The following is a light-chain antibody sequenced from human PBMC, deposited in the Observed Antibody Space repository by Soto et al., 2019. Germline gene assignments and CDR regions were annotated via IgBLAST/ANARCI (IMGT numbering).Light chain of an antibody. V-gene: IGLV2-14*01. CDR3: SSFTSSSPLEV. J-gene: IGLJ1*01. CDR2: EVS. Sequence: QSALTQPASVSGSPGQSISISCTGTSSDVGSYNYVSWYQQHPGKAPKLMIFEVSNRPSGISDRFSGSKSGNTASLTISGLQAEDEADYYCSSFTSSSPLEVFGTGTKLTVL. CDR1: SSDVGSYNY.